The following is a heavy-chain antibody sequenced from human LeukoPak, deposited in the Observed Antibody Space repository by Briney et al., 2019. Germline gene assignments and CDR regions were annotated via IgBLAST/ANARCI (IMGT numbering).Heavy chain of an antibody. Sequence: GGSLRLSCVASEFTLNNYGVNWVRQAPGKGLEWVSCMSDSGNTIYYADSVKGRFTISRDNAKNSLSLQMNSLSHEDTAVYFCARLHRGMDVWGQGTTVTVSS. V-gene: IGHV3-48*02. CDR2: MSDSGNTI. CDR3: ARLHRGMDV. J-gene: IGHJ6*02. CDR1: EFTLNNYG.